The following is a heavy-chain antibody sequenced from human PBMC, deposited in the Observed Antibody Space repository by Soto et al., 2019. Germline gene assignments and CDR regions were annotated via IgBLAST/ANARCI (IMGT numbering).Heavy chain of an antibody. J-gene: IGHJ4*02. V-gene: IGHV4-30-4*01. CDR3: ARLDSSGYYYGYYFDY. CDR1: GGSISSGYYY. Sequence: SETLSLTCSVSGGSISSGYYYWSWIRQPPGKGLEWIGNIYYSGNTYYNPSLKSRLIISIDTSKNQFSLKVGSVTAADTAVYYCARLDSSGYYYGYYFDYWGQGTLVT. CDR2: IYYSGNT. D-gene: IGHD3-22*01.